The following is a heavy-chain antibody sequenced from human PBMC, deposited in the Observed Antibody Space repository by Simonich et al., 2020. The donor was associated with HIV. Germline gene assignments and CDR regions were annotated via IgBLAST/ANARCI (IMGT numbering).Heavy chain of an antibody. Sequence: EVQLLESGGGLVQPGGSLRLSCAASGFTFSSYAMSWVRQAPGKGVGWGSAIRGSGGSTDYADSVKGRFTISRDNSKNTLYLQMNSLRAEDTAVYYCAKDRYYNFWSGYYDYWGQGTLVTVSS. J-gene: IGHJ4*02. CDR3: AKDRYYNFWSGYYDY. V-gene: IGHV3-23*01. D-gene: IGHD3-3*01. CDR1: GFTFSSYA. CDR2: IRGSGGST.